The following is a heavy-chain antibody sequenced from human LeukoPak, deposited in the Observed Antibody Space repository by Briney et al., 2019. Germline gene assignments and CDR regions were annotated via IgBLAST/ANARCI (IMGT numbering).Heavy chain of an antibody. D-gene: IGHD3-22*01. V-gene: IGHV3-23*01. J-gene: IGHJ4*02. CDR3: AKDQGFYYDSSGYLGFDY. CDR2: ISGSGGNT. CDR1: GFTFSTYT. Sequence: HPGGSLRLSCGASGFTFSTYTMGWVRQTPGKGLEWVSAISGSGGNTYYADSVKGRFTISRDNSKNTLYLQMNSLRAEDTALYYCAKDQGFYYDSSGYLGFDYWGQGALVTVTS.